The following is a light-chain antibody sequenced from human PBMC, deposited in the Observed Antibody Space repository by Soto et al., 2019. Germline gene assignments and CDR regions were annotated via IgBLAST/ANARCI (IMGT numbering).Light chain of an antibody. J-gene: IGKJ1*01. CDR2: GTS. Sequence: ENVLTQSPGTLSLSPGERATLSCRASQSVSSSYFAWYQQKPGQAPSLLIYGTSSRATGITDRFSGSVSGTDFTLTIITLEPEDFAVYSCQQYGSSPWTFGQRTKAEI. V-gene: IGKV3-20*01. CDR1: QSVSSSY. CDR3: QQYGSSPWT.